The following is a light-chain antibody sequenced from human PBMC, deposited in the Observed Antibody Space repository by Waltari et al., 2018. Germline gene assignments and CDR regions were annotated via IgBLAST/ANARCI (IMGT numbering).Light chain of an antibody. CDR3: YSTANNSPVV. CDR1: NLPKTF. V-gene: IGLV3-27*01. J-gene: IGLJ2*01. Sequence: SYELTQPSSVTVSPGQTARLTCPGDNLPKTFARWLQQKPCQAPRLVIYNNSERTPGIPERCSGSSSGTTVTLTISGAQIEDEADYFCYSTANNSPVVFGGGTRLTVL. CDR2: NNS.